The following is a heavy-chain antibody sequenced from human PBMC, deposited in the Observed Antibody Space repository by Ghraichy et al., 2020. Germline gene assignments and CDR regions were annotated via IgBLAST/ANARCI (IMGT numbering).Heavy chain of an antibody. Sequence: SQTLSLTCAISGDSVSSNSTAWNWIRQSPSRGLEWLGRTYYRSKWYNDYAVSVKSRMTINADTSKNQFSLQLNSVTPDDTAVYYCARGSFQSITAPGGGGWGQGTLVTVSS. D-gene: IGHD6-6*01. V-gene: IGHV6-1*01. CDR2: TYYRSKWYN. CDR3: ARGSFQSITAPGGGG. J-gene: IGHJ4*02. CDR1: GDSVSSNSTA.